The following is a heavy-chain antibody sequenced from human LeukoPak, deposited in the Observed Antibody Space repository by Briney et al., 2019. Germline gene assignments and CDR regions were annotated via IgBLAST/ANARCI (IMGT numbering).Heavy chain of an antibody. J-gene: IGHJ6*04. V-gene: IGHV3-53*01. D-gene: IGHD6-13*01. CDR2: ICSGGST. CDR1: GFTVSSNY. CDR3: ARARAAAGIGGLVGYYYYGMDV. Sequence: GGSLRLSCAASGFTVSSNYMSWVRQTPGKGLEWVSVICSGGSTYYADSVKGRFTISRDNSKNTLYLQMNSLRAEDTAVYYCARARAAAGIGGLVGYYYYGMDVWGKGTTVTVSS.